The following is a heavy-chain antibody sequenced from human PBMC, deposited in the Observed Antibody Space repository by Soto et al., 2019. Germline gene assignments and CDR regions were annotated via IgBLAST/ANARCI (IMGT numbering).Heavy chain of an antibody. Sequence: QVQLVQSGAEVKKPGASVKVSCKASGYTFTSYGISWVRQAPGQGLEWMGWISAYNGNTNYTHKLQGRVTMTTDTSPSPAYMERRSLRSDDTAVYYCARADYDDSSGYYWFDPWGQGTLVTVSS. CDR2: ISAYNGNT. V-gene: IGHV1-18*04. CDR1: GYTFTSYG. J-gene: IGHJ5*02. CDR3: ARADYDDSSGYYWFDP. D-gene: IGHD3-22*01.